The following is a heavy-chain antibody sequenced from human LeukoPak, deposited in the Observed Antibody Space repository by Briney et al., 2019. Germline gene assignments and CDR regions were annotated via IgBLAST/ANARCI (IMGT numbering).Heavy chain of an antibody. Sequence: ASVKVSCKASGYTFTSYDINWVRQAPGQGLEWMGWISAYNGNTNYAQKLQGRVTMTTDTSTSTAYLELRSLRSDDTAVYYCARVPIAVAGTEGDYWGQGTLVTVSS. CDR1: GYTFTSYD. CDR3: ARVPIAVAGTEGDY. J-gene: IGHJ4*02. D-gene: IGHD6-19*01. V-gene: IGHV1-18*01. CDR2: ISAYNGNT.